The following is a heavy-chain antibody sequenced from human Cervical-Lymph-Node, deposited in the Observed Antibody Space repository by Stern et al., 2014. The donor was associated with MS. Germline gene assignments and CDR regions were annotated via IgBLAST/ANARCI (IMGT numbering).Heavy chain of an antibody. CDR3: ASPLTATSVPFGYYGMDV. Sequence: QLVQSGAEVKKPGSSVKVSCKASGGTFSNYATSWVRQAPGQGLEWMGGIVPLFGKPNYAQKFQGRVTITADESTSTAYRDLSSLRSEDTAVYYCASPLTATSVPFGYYGMDVWGQGTTVTVS. CDR1: GGTFSNYA. V-gene: IGHV1-69*01. CDR2: IVPLFGKP. J-gene: IGHJ6*02. D-gene: IGHD4-17*01.